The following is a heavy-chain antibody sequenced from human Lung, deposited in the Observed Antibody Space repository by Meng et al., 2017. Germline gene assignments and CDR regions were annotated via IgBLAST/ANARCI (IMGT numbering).Heavy chain of an antibody. CDR2: INTNTGNP. CDR1: GYTFTSYA. D-gene: IGHD3-10*01. J-gene: IGHJ2*01. Sequence: QVQVVQSGSELKKPGAAVKVSYKASGYTFTSYAMNWVRQAPGQGLEWMGWINTNTGNPTYAQGFTGRFVFSLDTSVSTAYLQISSLKAEDTAVYYCASGWFGELFGYFDLWGRGTLVTVSS. V-gene: IGHV7-4-1*02. CDR3: ASGWFGELFGYFDL.